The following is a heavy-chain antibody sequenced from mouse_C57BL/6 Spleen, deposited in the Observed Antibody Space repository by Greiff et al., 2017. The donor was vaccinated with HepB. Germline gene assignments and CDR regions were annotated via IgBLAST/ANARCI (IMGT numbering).Heavy chain of an antibody. CDR2: IYPGDGDT. CDR3: GREDYYGSSEGDY. J-gene: IGHJ2*01. D-gene: IGHD1-1*01. V-gene: IGHV1-80*01. Sequence: VQLQQSGAELVKPGASVKISCKASGYAFSSYWMTWVKQRPGKGLEWIGQIYPGDGDTNYNGKFKGKATRTADKSSSTADMQLSSLTSEDSAVYVCGREDYYGSSEGDYWGQGTTLTVSS. CDR1: GYAFSSYW.